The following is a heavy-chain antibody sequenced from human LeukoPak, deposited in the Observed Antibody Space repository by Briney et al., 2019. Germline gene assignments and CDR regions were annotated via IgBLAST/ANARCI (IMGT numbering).Heavy chain of an antibody. CDR3: ARDRGYDSSGYYYVYDAFDI. CDR2: IYPGDSDT. J-gene: IGHJ3*02. V-gene: IGHV5-51*01. D-gene: IGHD3-22*01. Sequence: GESLKISCKGSGYSFTSCWIGWVRQMPGKGLEWMGIIYPGDSDTRYSPSFQGQVTISADKSISTAYLQWSSLKAPDTAMYYCARDRGYDSSGYYYVYDAFDIWGQGTMVTVSS. CDR1: GYSFTSCW.